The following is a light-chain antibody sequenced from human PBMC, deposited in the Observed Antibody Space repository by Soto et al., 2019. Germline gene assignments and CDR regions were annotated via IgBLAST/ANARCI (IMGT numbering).Light chain of an antibody. CDR3: QQYNSYS. Sequence: DIQMTQSPSNLSASVGDRVTITCRASQSISSWLAWYQQKPGKAPNLLIYDASNLESGVPSRFSGSGSGTEFTLTISSLQPDDFATYYCQQYNSYSFGGGTKVE. CDR2: DAS. V-gene: IGKV1-5*01. CDR1: QSISSW. J-gene: IGKJ4*01.